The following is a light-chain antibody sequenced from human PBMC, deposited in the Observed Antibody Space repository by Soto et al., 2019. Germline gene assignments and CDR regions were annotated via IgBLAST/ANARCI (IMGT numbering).Light chain of an antibody. CDR3: HQYGSSIT. CDR1: QSVRSY. J-gene: IGKJ5*01. V-gene: IGKV3-20*01. CDR2: DAA. Sequence: EIVLPQSPPTLSVSPGDRATLYCRARQSVRSYLAWYPQTPGQAPRRLIYDAASRATGIPARCSGRGSGTDFTLNISRLEPEDGAVDYCHQYGSSITCGKGTRLEI.